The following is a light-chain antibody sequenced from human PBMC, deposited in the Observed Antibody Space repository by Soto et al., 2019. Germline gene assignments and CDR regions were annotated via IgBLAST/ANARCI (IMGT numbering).Light chain of an antibody. CDR1: QTVVYSTSSQSY. CDR3: QQYYDTPYT. V-gene: IGKV4-1*01. CDR2: WAS. J-gene: IGKJ2*01. Sequence: DIVLTQSPDSLAVSLGERVAINCKSSQTVVYSTSSQSYLAWYQQKPGQPPKLLIYWASTRESGVPDRFIGSGSGTDFTLTINNLQAEDVAVYYCQQYYDTPYTFGQGTKLVMK.